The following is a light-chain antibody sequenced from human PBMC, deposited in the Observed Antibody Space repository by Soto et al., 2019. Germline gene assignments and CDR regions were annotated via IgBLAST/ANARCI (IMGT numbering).Light chain of an antibody. CDR3: CSYAGSSTYV. CDR1: SSDIGGYNY. V-gene: IGLV2-23*01. J-gene: IGLJ1*01. Sequence: QSVLTQPPSASGSPGQSVTISCTGTSSDIGGYNYVSWYQQHPGKAPKVMIYEGSKRPSGVSNRFSGSKSGNTASLTISGLQAEDEADYYCCSYAGSSTYVFGTGTKVTVL. CDR2: EGS.